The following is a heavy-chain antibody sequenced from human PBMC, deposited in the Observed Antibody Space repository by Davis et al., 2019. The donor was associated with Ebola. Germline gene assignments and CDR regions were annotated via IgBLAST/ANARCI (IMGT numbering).Heavy chain of an antibody. Sequence: GESLKISCAASGFTFSSYGMHWVRQAPGKGLEWVAVISYDGSNKYYADSVKGRFTISRDNSKNTLFLQMNSLRAEDTAVYYCARGTAMGHWGQGTMVTVSS. CDR2: ISYDGSNK. J-gene: IGHJ3*01. CDR1: GFTFSSYG. D-gene: IGHD5-18*01. V-gene: IGHV3-30*03. CDR3: ARGTAMGH.